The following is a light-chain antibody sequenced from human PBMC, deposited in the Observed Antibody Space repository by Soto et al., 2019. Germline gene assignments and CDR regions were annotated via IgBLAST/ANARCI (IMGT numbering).Light chain of an antibody. Sequence: IVLTQSPATVSLSPGERATLSCRASQSVSRYLAWYQQKPGQAPRLLIYDASNRATGIPARFSGSGSGTDFTLTISSLEHEDFAVYYCQQRSNWPPMYTFGQGTKLEIK. CDR3: QQRSNWPPMYT. CDR1: QSVSRY. J-gene: IGKJ2*01. CDR2: DAS. V-gene: IGKV3-11*01.